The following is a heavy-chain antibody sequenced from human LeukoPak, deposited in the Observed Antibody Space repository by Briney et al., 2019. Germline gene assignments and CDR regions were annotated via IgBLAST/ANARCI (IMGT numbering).Heavy chain of an antibody. CDR2: IYSGGST. Sequence: PGGSLGLSCAASGFTVSSNHMSWVRQAPGKGLEWVSVIYSGGSTYYADSVKGRLTISRDNSKNTLYLQMNSLRAEDTAVYYCARGSYSGYDYWGQGTLVTVSS. CDR1: GFTVSSNH. CDR3: ARGSYSGYDY. D-gene: IGHD3-22*01. J-gene: IGHJ4*02. V-gene: IGHV3-66*01.